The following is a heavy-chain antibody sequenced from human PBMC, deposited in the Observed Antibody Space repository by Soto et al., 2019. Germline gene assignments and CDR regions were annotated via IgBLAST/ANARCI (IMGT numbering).Heavy chain of an antibody. Sequence: QVHLVESGGGVVQPGRSLRLSCAASGFSFTKHGMHWVRQAPGKGLEWVAMIWFDGTNEYYIDSVKGRFTISRDNSKNTLYLQMNSLRAEDTAVYYCARELRGSGHTFDFWGQGTLVTVSS. CDR1: GFSFTKHG. CDR3: ARELRGSGHTFDF. J-gene: IGHJ4*02. V-gene: IGHV3-33*01. D-gene: IGHD1-26*01. CDR2: IWFDGTNE.